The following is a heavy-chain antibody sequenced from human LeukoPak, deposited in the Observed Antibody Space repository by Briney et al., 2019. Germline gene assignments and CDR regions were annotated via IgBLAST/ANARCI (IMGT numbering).Heavy chain of an antibody. Sequence: PSETLSLTCTVSSGSISNYYWTWIRQPAGKGLEWIGRVYPDGTTSSNPSLKNRVTMSVDTSRNQFSLNLSTVTAADTAVYYCASLPASFGEYFQHWGQGTLVTVSS. V-gene: IGHV4-4*07. J-gene: IGHJ1*01. D-gene: IGHD3-10*01. CDR2: VYPDGTT. CDR3: ASLPASFGEYFQH. CDR1: SGSISNYY.